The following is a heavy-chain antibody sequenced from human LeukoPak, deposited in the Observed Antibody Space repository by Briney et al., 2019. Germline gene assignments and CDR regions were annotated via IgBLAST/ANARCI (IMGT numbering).Heavy chain of an antibody. CDR2: ISCDGSNK. Sequence: GGSLRLSCAASGFTFSSYAMHWVRQAPGKGLEWVAVISCDGSNKYYADSVKGRFTISRDNSKNTLYLQMNSLRAEDTAVYYCARDDSSSCDYWGQGTLVTVSS. CDR3: ARDDSSSCDY. D-gene: IGHD6-13*01. CDR1: GFTFSSYA. V-gene: IGHV3-30-3*01. J-gene: IGHJ4*02.